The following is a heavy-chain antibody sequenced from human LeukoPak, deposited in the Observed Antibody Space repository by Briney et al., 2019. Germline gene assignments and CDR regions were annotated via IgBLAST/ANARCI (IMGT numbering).Heavy chain of an antibody. D-gene: IGHD4-17*01. CDR1: GFTFSSYE. J-gene: IGHJ5*02. V-gene: IGHV3-48*03. Sequence: GGSLRLSCAASGFTFSSYEMNWVRQAPGKGLEWVSYISNSGSTIYYADSVKGRFTISRDNAKNSLYLQMNSLRAEDTAVYYCARDSSYHDYGFDPWGQGTLVTVSS. CDR3: ARDSSYHDYGFDP. CDR2: ISNSGSTI.